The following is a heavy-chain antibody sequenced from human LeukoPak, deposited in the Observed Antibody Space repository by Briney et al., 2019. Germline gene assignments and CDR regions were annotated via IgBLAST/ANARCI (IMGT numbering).Heavy chain of an antibody. CDR3: ARSPYLTRVGFDP. CDR2: VYYSGIT. Sequence: SETLSLICIVSGGSTGYSGHYWAWIRQPPGKGLEWIGSVYYSGITHYNPSLKSRLTISVDTSENQFSLRLSSVTAADTAIYYCARSPYLTRVGFDPWGQGTLVSVSS. V-gene: IGHV4-39*07. J-gene: IGHJ5*02. CDR1: GGSTGYSGHY.